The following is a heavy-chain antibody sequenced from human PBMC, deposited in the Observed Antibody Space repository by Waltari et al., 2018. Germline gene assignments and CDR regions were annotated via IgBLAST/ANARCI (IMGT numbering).Heavy chain of an antibody. CDR3: AAEKWERQGGYYYFGMDV. J-gene: IGHJ6*02. CDR1: ADTFPNSD. CDR2: MNPKSGNI. Sequence: QVQLVQSGAEVKKPGASVKVSRKASADTFPNSDITGVRQAPGPGLEGMGWMNPKSGNIGYAQKLLGRVTTTMDISINTAYMELSRLTSEDTAVYYCAAEKWERQGGYYYFGMDVWGQGTTVTVSS. D-gene: IGHD1-26*01. V-gene: IGHV1-8*01.